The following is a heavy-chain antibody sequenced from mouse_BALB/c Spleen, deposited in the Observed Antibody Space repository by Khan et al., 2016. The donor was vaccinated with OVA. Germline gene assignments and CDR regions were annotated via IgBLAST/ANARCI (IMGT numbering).Heavy chain of an antibody. CDR2: ISSGGDNT. CDR1: GFTFSSCT. CDR3: TRSNYGPFAY. J-gene: IGHJ3*01. D-gene: IGHD1-1*02. V-gene: IGHV5-9*03. Sequence: EVELVESGGGLVKPGGSLKLSCAASGFTFSSCTMSWVRQTPEKRLEWVASISSGGDNTYYPDSVKGRFTISRDNAKNNLYLQMSILRSEVTALYYCTRSNYGPFAYWGQGTLVTVSA.